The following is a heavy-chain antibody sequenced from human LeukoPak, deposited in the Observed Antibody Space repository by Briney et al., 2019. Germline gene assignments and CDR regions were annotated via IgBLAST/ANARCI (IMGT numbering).Heavy chain of an antibody. CDR1: GFTFSSYS. Sequence: PGGSLRLSCAASGFTFSSYSMNWVRQAPGKGLEWVSSISSSSSYIYYADSVKGRFTISRDNSKNTLYLQMNSLRAEDTAVYYCAKDLLRSGLIVVVPAAMDYWGQGTLVTVSS. CDR2: ISSSSSYI. V-gene: IGHV3-21*01. CDR3: AKDLLRSGLIVVVPAAMDY. D-gene: IGHD2-2*01. J-gene: IGHJ4*02.